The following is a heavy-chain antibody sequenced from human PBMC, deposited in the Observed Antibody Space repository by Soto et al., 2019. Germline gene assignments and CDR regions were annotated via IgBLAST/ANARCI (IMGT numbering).Heavy chain of an antibody. Sequence: QVQLVQSGAEVKKPGASVKVSCKASGYTFTGYYMHWVRQAPGQGLEWMGWINPNSGGTNYAQKFQGWVTMTRDTSISTAYMAMSRVRSDDTAVYYCARARAGQVLGSQRNEPTYYFDYWGQGTLVTVSS. CDR2: INPNSGGT. CDR1: GYTFTGYY. CDR3: ARARAGQVLGSQRNEPTYYFDY. V-gene: IGHV1-2*04. J-gene: IGHJ4*02. D-gene: IGHD3-10*01.